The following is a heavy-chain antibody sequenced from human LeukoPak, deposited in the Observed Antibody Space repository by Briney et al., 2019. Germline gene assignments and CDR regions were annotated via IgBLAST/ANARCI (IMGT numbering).Heavy chain of an antibody. CDR3: ARHRYWFVLRNGFDP. CDR2: IYNSGST. CDR1: DYSIRSGGYS. J-gene: IGHJ5*02. Sequence: PSETLSLTCAVSDYSIRSGGYSWNWIRQPPGKGLEWIGYIYNSGSTNYNPSLKSRVTISVDTSKNQFSLKLSSVTAADTAVYYCARHRYWFVLRNGFDPWGQGTLVTVSS. V-gene: IGHV4-30-4*07. D-gene: IGHD2-21*01.